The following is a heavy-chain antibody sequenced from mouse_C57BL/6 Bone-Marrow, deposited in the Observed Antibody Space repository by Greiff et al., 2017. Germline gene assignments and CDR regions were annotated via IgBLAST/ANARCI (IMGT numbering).Heavy chain of an antibody. CDR2: IYPGSGST. Sequence: VQLQQPVAELVKPGASVKLSCKASGYTFTNYWITWVKQRPGQGLEWIGDIYPGSGSTNYNEKFKGKATLTVDTSSSTAYMQLSSLTSEDTAVYYEARPYYYNYWYFDDWGTGTTVTVSS. CDR3: ARPYYYNYWYFDD. J-gene: IGHJ1*03. V-gene: IGHV1-55*01. CDR1: GYTFTNYW. D-gene: IGHD2-10*01.